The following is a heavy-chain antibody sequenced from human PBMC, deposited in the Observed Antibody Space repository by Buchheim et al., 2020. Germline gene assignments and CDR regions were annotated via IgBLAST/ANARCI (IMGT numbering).Heavy chain of an antibody. CDR2: IYSGGST. D-gene: IGHD6-13*01. V-gene: IGHV3-66*01. Sequence: EVQLVESGGGLVQPGGSLRLSCAASGFTVSSNYMSWVRQAPGKGLEWVSVIYSGGSTYYADSVKGRFTISRDNSKNTLYLQMNSLRAEDTAAYYCARFSGSWYGGGVYYYYGMDVWGQGTT. CDR1: GFTVSSNY. CDR3: ARFSGSWYGGGVYYYYGMDV. J-gene: IGHJ6*02.